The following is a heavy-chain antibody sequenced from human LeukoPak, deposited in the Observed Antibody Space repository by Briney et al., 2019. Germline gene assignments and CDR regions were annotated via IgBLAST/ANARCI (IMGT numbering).Heavy chain of an antibody. CDR3: ARVPQGLSPYYYYYYMDV. J-gene: IGHJ6*03. CDR1: GGSISSYY. D-gene: IGHD3-16*02. Sequence: SETLSLTCTVSGGSISSYYWSWLRQPPGKGLEWFGYIYYSGSTNYNPSLKSRVTISVDTSKNQFSLKLSSVTAADTAVYYCARVPQGLSPYYYYYYMDVWGKGTTVTVSS. CDR2: IYYSGST. V-gene: IGHV4-59*01.